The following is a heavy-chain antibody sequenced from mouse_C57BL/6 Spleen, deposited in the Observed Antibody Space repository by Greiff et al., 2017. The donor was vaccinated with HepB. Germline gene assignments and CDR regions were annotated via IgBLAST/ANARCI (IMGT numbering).Heavy chain of an antibody. CDR2: ISDGGSYT. CDR3: ASGVFAY. Sequence: DVKLVESGGGLVKPGGSLKLSCAASGFTFSSYAMSWVRQTPEKRLEWVATISDGGSYTYYPDNVKGRFTISRDNAKNNLYLQMSHLKSEDTAMYYCASGVFAYWGQGTLVTVSA. J-gene: IGHJ3*01. CDR1: GFTFSSYA. V-gene: IGHV5-4*03.